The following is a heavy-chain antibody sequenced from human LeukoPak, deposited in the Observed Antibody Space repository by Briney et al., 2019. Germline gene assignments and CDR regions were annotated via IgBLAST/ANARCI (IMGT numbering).Heavy chain of an antibody. Sequence: PGGSLRLSCAASGFTFSSYWMSWFRQAPGKGLEWVANIKQDGSEKYYVDSVKGRFTISRDNAKNSLYLQMNSLRAEDTAVYYCARVKVTIFGVVMGRWFDPWGQGTLVTVSS. CDR3: ARVKVTIFGVVMGRWFDP. V-gene: IGHV3-7*01. J-gene: IGHJ5*02. D-gene: IGHD3-3*01. CDR1: GFTFSSYW. CDR2: IKQDGSEK.